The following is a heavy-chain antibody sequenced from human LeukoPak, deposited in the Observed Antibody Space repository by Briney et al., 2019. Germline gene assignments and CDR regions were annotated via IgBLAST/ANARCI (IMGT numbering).Heavy chain of an antibody. CDR2: IYTSGST. J-gene: IGHJ5*02. Sequence: SETLSLTCTVSGGSISSGSYYWRWIRQPAGKGLEWIGRIYTSGSTNYNPSLKSRVTISVDTSKNQFSLKLGSVTAADTAVYYCARGMGRGGQWLPYGNWFDPWGQGTLVTVSS. CDR1: GGSISSGSYY. D-gene: IGHD6-19*01. CDR3: ARGMGRGGQWLPYGNWFDP. V-gene: IGHV4-61*02.